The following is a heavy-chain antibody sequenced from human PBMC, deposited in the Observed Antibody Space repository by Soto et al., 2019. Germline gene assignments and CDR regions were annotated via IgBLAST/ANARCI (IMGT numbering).Heavy chain of an antibody. J-gene: IGHJ4*02. D-gene: IGHD1-26*01. CDR1: SESLSGYY. Sequence: QVQLQQWGAGLLEPSETLSLTCAVNSESLSGYYWSWIRQSPGKGLEWIGEIDGSGNTNYSPSLRSRVAMSVDTSKTHFSLNLNSVSAADTAAYYCVGARGRLVGFDYWGQGTLVTVSS. CDR3: VGARGRLVGFDY. CDR2: IDGSGNT. V-gene: IGHV4-34*01.